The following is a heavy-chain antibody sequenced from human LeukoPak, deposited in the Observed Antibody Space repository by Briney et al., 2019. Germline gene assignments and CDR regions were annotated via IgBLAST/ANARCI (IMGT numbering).Heavy chain of an antibody. CDR1: GGAFNGYY. CDR3: AGGAYYYDSNGYQYYFDY. J-gene: IGHJ4*02. Sequence: PSETLSLTCAVYGGAFNGYYWSWIRQPPGKGLEWIGEIDHTGTTNYNPSLKSRVSISVDTSKSQFSLKLTSVTAADTAVYFCAGGAYYYDSNGYQYYFDYWGQGTLVAVSS. CDR2: IDHTGTT. D-gene: IGHD3-22*01. V-gene: IGHV4-34*01.